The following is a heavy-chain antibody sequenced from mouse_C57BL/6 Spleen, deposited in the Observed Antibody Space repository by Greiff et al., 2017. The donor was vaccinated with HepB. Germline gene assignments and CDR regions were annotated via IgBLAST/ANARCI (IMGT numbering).Heavy chain of an antibody. D-gene: IGHD2-2*01. V-gene: IGHV14-1*01. Sequence: EVQLPQSGAELVRPGASVKLSCTASGFNIKDYYMPWVKQRPEQGLEWIGRIDPEDGDTEYAPKFQGKATMTADTSSNTAYLQLSSLTSEGPAVEYYTTGGDDRAWCAYWGQGTMVTVSA. CDR3: TTGGDDRAWCAY. CDR1: GFNIKDYY. CDR2: IDPEDGDT. J-gene: IGHJ3*01.